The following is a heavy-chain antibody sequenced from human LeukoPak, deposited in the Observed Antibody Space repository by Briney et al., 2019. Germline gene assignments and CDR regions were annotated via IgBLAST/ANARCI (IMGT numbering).Heavy chain of an antibody. V-gene: IGHV4-34*01. CDR3: ARVRRCTNGVCYTCDY. D-gene: IGHD2-8*01. CDR1: GGSFSGYY. Sequence: SETLSLTCAVYGGSFSGYYWSWIRQPPGKGLEWIGEINHSGSTNYNPSLKSRVTVSVDTSKNQFSLKLSSVTAADTAVYYCARVRRCTNGVCYTCDYWGQGTLVTVSS. J-gene: IGHJ4*02. CDR2: INHSGST.